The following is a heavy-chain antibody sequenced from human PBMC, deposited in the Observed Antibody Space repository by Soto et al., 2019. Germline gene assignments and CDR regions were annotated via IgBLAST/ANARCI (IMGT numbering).Heavy chain of an antibody. J-gene: IGHJ5*02. V-gene: IGHV4-30-2*06. CDR3: ARDRWMSRANWFDP. Sequence: PSETLSLTCTVSGGSISSGYSWSWIRQSPEKGLEWLGYIGHLETTYYNPSFKSRLSLSIDRTRNQFSLSLSSMTAADKAVYYCARDRWMSRANWFDPWGPGTLVTVS. D-gene: IGHD2-2*03. CDR2: IGHLETT. CDR1: GGSISSGYS.